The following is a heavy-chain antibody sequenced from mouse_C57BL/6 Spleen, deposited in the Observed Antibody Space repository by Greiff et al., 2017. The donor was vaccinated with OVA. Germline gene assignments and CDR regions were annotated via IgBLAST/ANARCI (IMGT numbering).Heavy chain of an antibody. V-gene: IGHV1-69*01. CDR1: GYTFTSYW. J-gene: IGHJ2*01. D-gene: IGHD2-4*01. CDR2: IDPSDSYT. CDR3: ARSGYDYDVRDYFDY. Sequence: QVQLQQPGAELVMPGASVKLSCKASGYTFTSYWMHWVKQRPGQGLEWIGEIDPSDSYTNYNQKFKGKSTLTVDKSSSTAYMQLSSLTSEDSAVYYCARSGYDYDVRDYFDYWGQGTTLTVSS.